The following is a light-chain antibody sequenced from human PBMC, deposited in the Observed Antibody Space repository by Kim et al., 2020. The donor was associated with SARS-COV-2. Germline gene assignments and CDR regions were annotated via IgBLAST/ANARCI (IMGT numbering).Light chain of an antibody. CDR3: QQYNNWPPWT. CDR2: GAS. V-gene: IGKV3-15*01. J-gene: IGKJ1*01. CDR1: QSVSSD. Sequence: EIMMTQSPATLSASPGERATLTCRASQSVSSDLAWYQQKPGQAPRLLIYGASTRATGIPARFSGSGSGTEFTLTISSPQSEDFAVYYCQQYNNWPPWTFGQGTKVDIK.